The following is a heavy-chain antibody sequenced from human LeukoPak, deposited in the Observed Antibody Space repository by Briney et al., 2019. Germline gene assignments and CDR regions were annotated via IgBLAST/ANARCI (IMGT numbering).Heavy chain of an antibody. J-gene: IGHJ4*02. CDR2: ISSSSATI. CDR1: GFTFSTYS. D-gene: IGHD3-3*01. V-gene: IGHV3-48*01. Sequence: PGGSLRLXCAASGFTFSTYSMNWVRQAPGKGLEWVSYISSSSATISYADSVKGRFTISRDNAKNSLYLQVNSLRAEDTAVYYCARGFSPDCWGQGTLITVSS. CDR3: ARGFSPDC.